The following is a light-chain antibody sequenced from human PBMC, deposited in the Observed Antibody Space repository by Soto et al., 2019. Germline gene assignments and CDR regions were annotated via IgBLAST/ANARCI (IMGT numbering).Light chain of an antibody. CDR3: QQLHGYPIT. CDR2: AAS. J-gene: IGKJ5*01. V-gene: IGKV1-9*01. Sequence: ILLTQSPSSLSASVGDRVTITCRASQGIDTSLAWYKQKPGKAPKLLIYAASNFQSGVPSRFRGSGSGTHFTLTISSLQPEDFATYYCQQLHGYPITFGQGTRLEIK. CDR1: QGIDTS.